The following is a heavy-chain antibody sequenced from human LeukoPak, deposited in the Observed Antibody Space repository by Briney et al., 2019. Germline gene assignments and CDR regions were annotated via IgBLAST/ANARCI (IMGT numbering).Heavy chain of an antibody. CDR3: AREHYYGSGSYYGRSGWFDP. V-gene: IGHV4-30-4*01. CDR2: IYYSGST. Sequence: SQTLSLTCTVSGGSISSGDYYWSWIRQPPGKGLEWIGYIYYSGSTYYNPSLKSRVTISVDTSKSQFSLKLSSVTAADTAVYYCAREHYYGSGSYYGRSGWFDPWGQGTQVTVSS. J-gene: IGHJ5*02. D-gene: IGHD3-10*01. CDR1: GGSISSGDYY.